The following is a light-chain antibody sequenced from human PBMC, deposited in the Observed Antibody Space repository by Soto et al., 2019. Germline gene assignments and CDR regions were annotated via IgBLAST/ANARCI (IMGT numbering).Light chain of an antibody. CDR3: QQYGSSSLT. CDR1: QSVSSSY. J-gene: IGKJ4*01. Sequence: EIVLTQSPGTLSLSPGERATLSCRASQSVSSSYLAWYQQKPGQAPRLLIYGASSRATGIPDRFSGSGSGTDVTLTISRLEPEEFAGYYCQQYGSSSLTFGGGTKVEIK. CDR2: GAS. V-gene: IGKV3-20*01.